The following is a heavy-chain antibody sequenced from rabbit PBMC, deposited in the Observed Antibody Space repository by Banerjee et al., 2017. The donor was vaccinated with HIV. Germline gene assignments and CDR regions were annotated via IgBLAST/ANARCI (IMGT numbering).Heavy chain of an antibody. CDR3: ARGNTGVGYLYL. CDR2: IATGSSGST. CDR1: GFSFSSYW. D-gene: IGHD1-1*01. Sequence: QEQLVESGGGLVQPEGSLTLTCTASGFSFSSYWMCWVRQAPGKGLEWIGCIATGSSGSTYYASWAKGRFTISKTSSTTVTLQMTSLTAADTATYFCARGNTGVGYLYLWGQGTLVTVS. V-gene: IGHV1S45*01. J-gene: IGHJ3*01.